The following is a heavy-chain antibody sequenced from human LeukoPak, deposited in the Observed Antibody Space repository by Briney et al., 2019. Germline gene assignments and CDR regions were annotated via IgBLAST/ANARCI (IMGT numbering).Heavy chain of an antibody. CDR3: AKVGVAATLHFDY. CDR2: IYYSGTT. V-gene: IGHV4-30-4*01. CDR1: GVSISSGDYY. Sequence: SQTLSLTCTVSGVSISSGDYYWSWIRQPPGKGLEWIGYIYYSGTTYYNPSLKSRVTISLDTSKNQFSLKLSSVTAADTDVYYCAKVGVAATLHFDYWGQGTLVTVSS. D-gene: IGHD3-16*01. J-gene: IGHJ4*02.